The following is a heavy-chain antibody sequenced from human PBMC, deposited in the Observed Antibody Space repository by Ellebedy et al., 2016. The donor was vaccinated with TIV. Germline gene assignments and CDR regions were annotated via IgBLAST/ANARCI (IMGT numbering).Heavy chain of an antibody. V-gene: IGHV1-8*01. CDR2: MNPSSGNT. Sequence: ASVKVSXXASGYTFTSYDINWVRQATGQGLEWMGWMNPSSGNTGYAQKFQGRVTMTRDTSISTAYMELTSLKSEDTAVYYCARNPANSGLFDPWGQGSLVIVSS. D-gene: IGHD2-15*01. J-gene: IGHJ5*02. CDR3: ARNPANSGLFDP. CDR1: GYTFTSYD.